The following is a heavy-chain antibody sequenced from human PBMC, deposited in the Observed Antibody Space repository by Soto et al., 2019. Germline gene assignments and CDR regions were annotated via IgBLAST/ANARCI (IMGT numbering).Heavy chain of an antibody. CDR2: ISYDGSKK. CDR1: GFSLTSFT. J-gene: IGHJ6*02. Sequence: QEHLVESGGGVVQPGKYLRLSCTASGFSLTSFTVHWVRQAPGKGLEWVTLISYDGSKKDYIASVKGRFTISRDNFKNPGYMAIDNLRPEDTAVYFWARGRYLAMTGIDFSYHLDVSGQGTTVTVSS. D-gene: IGHD3-10*01. V-gene: IGHV3-30-3*01. CDR3: ARGRYLAMTGIDFSYHLDV.